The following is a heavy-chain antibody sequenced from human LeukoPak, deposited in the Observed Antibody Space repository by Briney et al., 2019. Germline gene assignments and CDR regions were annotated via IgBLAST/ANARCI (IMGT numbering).Heavy chain of an antibody. Sequence: SETLSLTCTVSGGSISSYYWSWIRQPAGKGLDWIGRIYTSGSTNYNPSLKSRVTMSVDTSKNQFSLELSSVTAADTAVYYCARGATLGSSGWYYFDYWGQGTLVTVSS. D-gene: IGHD6-19*01. CDR2: IYTSGST. J-gene: IGHJ4*02. V-gene: IGHV4-4*07. CDR1: GGSISSYY. CDR3: ARGATLGSSGWYYFDY.